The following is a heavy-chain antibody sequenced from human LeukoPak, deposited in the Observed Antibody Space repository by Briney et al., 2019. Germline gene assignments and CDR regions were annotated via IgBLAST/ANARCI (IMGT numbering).Heavy chain of an antibody. V-gene: IGHV3-21*01. D-gene: IGHD3-3*01. CDR3: ARGRSLFGVVINNYMDV. CDR2: ISSSSSYI. J-gene: IGHJ6*03. Sequence: PGGSLRLPCAASGFTFSSYSMNWVRQAPGKGLEWVSSISSSSSYIYYADSVKGRFTISRDNAKNSLYLQMNSLRAEDTAVYYCARGRSLFGVVINNYMDVWGKGTTVTVSS. CDR1: GFTFSSYS.